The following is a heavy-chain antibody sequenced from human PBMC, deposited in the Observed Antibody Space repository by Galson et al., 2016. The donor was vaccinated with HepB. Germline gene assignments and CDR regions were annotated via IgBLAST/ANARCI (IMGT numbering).Heavy chain of an antibody. CDR3: ARGLVEWSFPYYSAMDV. V-gene: IGHV3-33*01. J-gene: IGHJ6*02. D-gene: IGHD3-3*01. Sequence: SLRLSCATSGFTFTSYGMHWVRQAPGKGLEWVAVIWYDGSNTFYGDSVKGRFIISRDIPKRTVFLQMNSPRADDTAVYYCARGLVEWSFPYYSAMDVWGQGTTVTVSS. CDR2: IWYDGSNT. CDR1: GFTFTSYG.